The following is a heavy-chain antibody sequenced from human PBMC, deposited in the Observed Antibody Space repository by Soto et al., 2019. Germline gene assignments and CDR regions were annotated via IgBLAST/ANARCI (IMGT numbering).Heavy chain of an antibody. CDR3: ARSPNYYYYGFDV. CDR1: GGPISGDYY. Sequence: PSETLSLTCNVSGGPISGDYYWTWIRQSPGKRLEWIAYIYYSGSTNYNPSLKSRATISVDTSKSQVSLTLTSMTAADAALYYCARSPNYYYYGFDVWGQGTAVTVSS. D-gene: IGHD3-10*01. V-gene: IGHV4-61*08. J-gene: IGHJ6*02. CDR2: IYYSGST.